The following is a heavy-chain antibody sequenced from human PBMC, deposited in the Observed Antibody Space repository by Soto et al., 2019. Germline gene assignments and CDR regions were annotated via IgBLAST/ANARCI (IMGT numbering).Heavy chain of an antibody. D-gene: IGHD1-26*01. CDR1: GKSLSGYY. CDR3: ARHHVRGRTIAGAAEF. V-gene: IGHV4-34*01. Sequence: PSETLSLTCAVYGKSLSGYYCSFIGHPPFKSLEWIVEINHSGNTNYNPSLKSRVTISVDTSKNQLFLNLSSVTAADTAMYYCARHHVRGRTIAGAAEFWGQGTLVTVSS. CDR2: INHSGNT. J-gene: IGHJ4*02.